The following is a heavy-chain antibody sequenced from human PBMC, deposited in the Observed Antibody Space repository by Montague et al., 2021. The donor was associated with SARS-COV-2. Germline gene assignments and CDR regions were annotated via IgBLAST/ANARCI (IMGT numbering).Heavy chain of an antibody. CDR1: GFTFSDYF. CDR2: ISPSGGTT. D-gene: IGHD3-3*01. J-gene: IGHJ4*02. CDR3: VRRDRGAYYTLDY. V-gene: IGHV3-64*01. Sequence: CLRLSCAASGFTFSDYFMNWVRQAPGKGLEYVSSISPSGGTTAYANSVKGRFTISRDNSKNTLYLQMGSLRAEDMAVYFCVRRDRGAYYTLDYWGQGTLVTVSS.